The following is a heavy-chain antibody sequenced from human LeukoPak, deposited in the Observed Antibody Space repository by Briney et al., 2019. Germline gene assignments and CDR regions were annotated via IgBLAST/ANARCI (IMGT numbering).Heavy chain of an antibody. CDR3: ARDSGYDTGTHNWFDP. CDR2: IYYSGST. J-gene: IGHJ5*02. D-gene: IGHD5-12*01. Sequence: SETLSLTCTVSGGSISSYYWSWIRQPPGKGLEWIGYIYYSGSTNYNPSLKSRVTISVDTSKNQFSLKLSSVTAADTAVYYCARDSGYDTGTHNWFDPWGQGTLVTVSS. CDR1: GGSISSYY. V-gene: IGHV4-59*01.